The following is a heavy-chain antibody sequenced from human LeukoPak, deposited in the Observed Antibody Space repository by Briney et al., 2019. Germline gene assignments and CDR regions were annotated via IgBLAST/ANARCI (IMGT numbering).Heavy chain of an antibody. CDR3: AKDIGGATGAPLGAFDI. D-gene: IGHD1-26*01. CDR2: IRYDGSNK. Sequence: PGGSLRLSCAASGFTFSSYGMHWVRQAPGKGLEWVAFIRYDGSNKYYADSVKGRFTISRDNAKNSLYLQMNSLRAEDTALYYCAKDIGGATGAPLGAFDIWGQGTMVTVSS. CDR1: GFTFSSYG. V-gene: IGHV3-30*02. J-gene: IGHJ3*02.